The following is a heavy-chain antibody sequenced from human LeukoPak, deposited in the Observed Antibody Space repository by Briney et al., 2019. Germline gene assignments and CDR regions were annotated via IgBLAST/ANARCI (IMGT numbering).Heavy chain of an antibody. CDR2: MNPNSGNT. V-gene: IGHV1-8*01. D-gene: IGHD6-13*01. CDR3: ARGAGGTHKNFDY. Sequence: GASVKVSCKASGYTLTSYDINWVRQATGQGLEWMGWMNPNSGNTAYAQKFQGRVTMTRNTSISTAYMELSSLRSEDTAMYYCARGAGGTHKNFDYWGQGTLVTVSS. J-gene: IGHJ4*02. CDR1: GYTLTSYD.